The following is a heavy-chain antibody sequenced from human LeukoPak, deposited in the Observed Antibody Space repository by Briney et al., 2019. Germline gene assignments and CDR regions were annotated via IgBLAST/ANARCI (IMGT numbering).Heavy chain of an antibody. Sequence: PGRSLRVSCAASGFTFSSYGIHWVRQVPGKGLEWVAVIWYDGSNRHYVDSVKGRFTISRDNAKNSLYLQMNSLRDEDTAVYYCARDIAGVDYWGQGTLVTVSS. D-gene: IGHD2-21*01. CDR1: GFTFSSYG. CDR3: ARDIAGVDY. J-gene: IGHJ4*02. CDR2: IWYDGSNR. V-gene: IGHV3-33*01.